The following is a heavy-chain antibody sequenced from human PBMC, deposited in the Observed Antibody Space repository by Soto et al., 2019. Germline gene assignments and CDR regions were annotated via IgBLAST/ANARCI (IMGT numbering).Heavy chain of an antibody. Sequence: VQLVESGGGLVQPGRSLRLSCAASGFTFDDYAMHWVRQVPGKGLEWVSGISWNSARIAYADSVKGRFTISRDNAKNSLYLKMNSLRAEDTAVYYCVKDARARMIGVVVNDWGQGTLVTVSS. J-gene: IGHJ4*02. CDR3: VKDARARMIGVVVND. D-gene: IGHD3-22*01. CDR2: ISWNSARI. V-gene: IGHV3-9*01. CDR1: GFTFDDYA.